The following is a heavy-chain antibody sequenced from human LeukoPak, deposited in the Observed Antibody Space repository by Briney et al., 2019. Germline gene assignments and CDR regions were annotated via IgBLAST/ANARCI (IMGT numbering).Heavy chain of an antibody. V-gene: IGHV3-23*01. Sequence: GGSLRLSCAASGFTFSSYAMSWVRQAPGKGLEWVSAISGSGGSTYYADSVKGRFTISRDNSKNTLYLQMNSLRAEDTAVYYCAKGALRFLDYYYYMDVWGKGTTVTVSS. D-gene: IGHD3-3*01. CDR1: GFTFSSYA. CDR3: AKGALRFLDYYYYMDV. CDR2: ISGSGGST. J-gene: IGHJ6*03.